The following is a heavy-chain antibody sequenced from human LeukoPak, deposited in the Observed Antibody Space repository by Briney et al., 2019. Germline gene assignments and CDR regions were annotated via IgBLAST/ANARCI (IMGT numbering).Heavy chain of an antibody. V-gene: IGHV4-59*12. CDR2: LYYSGST. Sequence: SETLSLTCTVSGGSINSYYWSWIRQPPGKGLEWIGYLYYSGSTNYNPSLKSRVTISVDTSKNQFSLKLSSVTAADTAVYYCARDRLVATISGYYMDVWGKGTTVTVSS. CDR1: GGSINSYY. D-gene: IGHD5-12*01. J-gene: IGHJ6*03. CDR3: ARDRLVATISGYYMDV.